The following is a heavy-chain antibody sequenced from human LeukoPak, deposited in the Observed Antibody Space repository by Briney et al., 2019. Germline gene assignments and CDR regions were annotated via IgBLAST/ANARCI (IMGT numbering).Heavy chain of an antibody. D-gene: IGHD6-13*01. V-gene: IGHV3-23*01. CDR2: ISGSGDST. CDR1: GFTFSNFA. J-gene: IGHJ4*02. CDR3: AREDSSSSSDY. Sequence: GGSLRLSCAASGFTFSNFAMLWVRQAPGKGLEWVSSISGSGDSTHYTDSVKGRFTISRDNSRNTVYLQMNSLRAEDTALYYCAREDSSSSSDYWGQGTLVTVSS.